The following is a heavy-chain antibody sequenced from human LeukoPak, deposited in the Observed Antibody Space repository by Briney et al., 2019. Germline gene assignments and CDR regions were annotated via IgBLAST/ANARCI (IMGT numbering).Heavy chain of an antibody. J-gene: IGHJ6*02. Sequence: PGGSLRLSCAASGFTFTSYGMHWVRQAPGKGLEWVAVIWYDGSSEYYADSVKGRFTIFRDNSINTLYLQMNSLGVGDTAVYYCARYSSTSNYYYGMDVWGQGTTVTVSS. CDR1: GFTFTSYG. D-gene: IGHD6-19*01. V-gene: IGHV3-33*01. CDR2: IWYDGSSE. CDR3: ARYSSTSNYYYGMDV.